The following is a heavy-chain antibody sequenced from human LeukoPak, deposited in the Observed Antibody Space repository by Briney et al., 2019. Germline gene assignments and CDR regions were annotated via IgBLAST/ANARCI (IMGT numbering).Heavy chain of an antibody. CDR3: ASLTTVMKPQDY. D-gene: IGHD4-17*01. V-gene: IGHV3-30-3*01. CDR2: ISYDGSNK. Sequence: GGSLRLSCAASGFTFSGYAMHWVRQAPGKGLEWVAVISYDGSNKYYADSVKGRFTISRDNSKNTLYLQMNSLRAEDTAVYYCASLTTVMKPQDYWGQGTLVTVSS. CDR1: GFTFSGYA. J-gene: IGHJ4*02.